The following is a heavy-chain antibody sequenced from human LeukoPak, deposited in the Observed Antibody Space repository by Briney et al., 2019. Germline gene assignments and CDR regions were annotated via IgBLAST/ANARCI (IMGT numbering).Heavy chain of an antibody. Sequence: GGSLRLSCAASGFTFSSYGMHWVRQAPGKGLEWVAVVWYDGSKKYSADSVKGRITISRDDSKNTLYLQMNSLRAEDTAVYYCARGVGYYDSSGTIDYWGQGTLVTVSS. CDR2: VWYDGSKK. CDR1: GFTFSSYG. D-gene: IGHD3-22*01. CDR3: ARGVGYYDSSGTIDY. V-gene: IGHV3-33*01. J-gene: IGHJ4*02.